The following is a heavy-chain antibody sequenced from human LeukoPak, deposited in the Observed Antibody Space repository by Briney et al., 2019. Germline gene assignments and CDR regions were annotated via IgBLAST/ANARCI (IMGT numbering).Heavy chain of an antibody. CDR1: GYSISSSYY. CDR3: ASLPSNTVTHDY. Sequence: SETLSLTCAVYGYSISSSYYWGWIRQPPGKGLEWIGTIYHSESTHYNPSLKSRVTLSVDTSKNQFSLKLRSVTAADTAVYYCASLPSNTVTHDYWGQGTLVTVSS. CDR2: IYHSEST. D-gene: IGHD4-11*01. V-gene: IGHV4-38-2*01. J-gene: IGHJ4*02.